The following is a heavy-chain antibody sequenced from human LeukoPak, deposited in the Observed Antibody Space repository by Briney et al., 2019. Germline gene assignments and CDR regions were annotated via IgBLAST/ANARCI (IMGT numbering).Heavy chain of an antibody. CDR3: ARTNYGDYVMTWFDP. V-gene: IGHV4-39*01. D-gene: IGHD4-17*01. CDR1: GGSISSSSYY. CDR2: IYNSGST. Sequence: SETLSLTCTVSGGSISSSSYYWGWLRQPPGKGLEWFGLIYNSGSTYYNPSHKSRVTMSVDTAKNQFYLKLRSVTAADTAVYYCARTNYGDYVMTWFDPWGQGTLVTVSS. J-gene: IGHJ5*02.